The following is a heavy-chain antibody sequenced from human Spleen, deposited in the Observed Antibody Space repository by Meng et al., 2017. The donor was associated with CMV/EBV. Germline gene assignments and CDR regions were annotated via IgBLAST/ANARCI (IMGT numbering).Heavy chain of an antibody. J-gene: IGHJ4*02. D-gene: IGHD6-13*01. CDR2: IYYSGST. CDR3: ARMAAAGTGLDY. CDR1: GGSISSGGYY. V-gene: IGHV4-31*03. Sequence: TGSGGSISSGGYYWSWIRQHPGKGLEWIGYIYYSGSTYYNPSLKSRVTISVDTSKNQFSLKLSSVTAADTAVYYCARMAAAGTGLDYWGQGTLVTVSS.